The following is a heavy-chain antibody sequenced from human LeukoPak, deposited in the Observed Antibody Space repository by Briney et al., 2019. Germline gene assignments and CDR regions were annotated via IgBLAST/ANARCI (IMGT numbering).Heavy chain of an antibody. CDR3: ARIRRYSVVGNFDY. V-gene: IGHV4-34*01. CDR1: GGSFSGYD. J-gene: IGHJ4*02. D-gene: IGHD2-2*01. CDR2: INHSGST. Sequence: PSETLSLTCAVYGGSFSGYDWSWIRQPPGKGLEWIGEINHSGSTNYNPSLKSRVTISVDTSKNQFSLKLSSVTAADTAVYYCARIRRYSVVGNFDYWGQGTLVTVSS.